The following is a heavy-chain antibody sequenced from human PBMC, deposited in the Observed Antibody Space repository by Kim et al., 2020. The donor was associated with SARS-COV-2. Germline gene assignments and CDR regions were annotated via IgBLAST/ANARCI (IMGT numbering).Heavy chain of an antibody. CDR2: IYYSGST. Sequence: SETLSLTCTVSGGSISSSSYYWGWIRQPPGKGLEWIGSIYYSGSTYYNPSLKSRVTISVDTSKNQFSLKLSSVTAADTAVYYCARHEGYSSSWQKYYYYYYGMDVWGQGTTVTVSS. J-gene: IGHJ6*02. CDR1: GGSISSSSYY. D-gene: IGHD6-13*01. CDR3: ARHEGYSSSWQKYYYYYYGMDV. V-gene: IGHV4-39*01.